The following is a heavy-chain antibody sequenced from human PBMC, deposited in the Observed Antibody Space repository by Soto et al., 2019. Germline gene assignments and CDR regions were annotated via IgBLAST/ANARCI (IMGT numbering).Heavy chain of an antibody. CDR2: IYYSGST. CDR1: GGSISSYY. J-gene: IGHJ6*02. D-gene: IGHD3-9*01. CDR3: ARDRVYYDILNGYYRTNYYGMDV. Sequence: SETLSLTCTVSGGSISSYYWSCIRQPPGKGLEWIGYIYYSGSTNYNPSLKSRVTISVDTSKNQFSLKLSSVTAADTDVYYCARDRVYYDILNGYYRTNYYGMDVWGQGTTVT. V-gene: IGHV4-59*01.